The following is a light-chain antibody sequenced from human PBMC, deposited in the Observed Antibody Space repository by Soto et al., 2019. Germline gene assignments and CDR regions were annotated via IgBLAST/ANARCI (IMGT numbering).Light chain of an antibody. CDR2: EVS. CDR3: SSYTSSSTSRV. V-gene: IGLV2-14*01. CDR1: SSDVGGYNY. Sequence: QSVLTQPASVSLSPGQSITISCTGTSSDVGGYNYVSLYQQHPGKAPKLMIYEVSNRPSGVSNRFSGSKSGNTASLTISGLQAEDEADYYCSSYTSSSTSRVFGTGTKVTVL. J-gene: IGLJ1*01.